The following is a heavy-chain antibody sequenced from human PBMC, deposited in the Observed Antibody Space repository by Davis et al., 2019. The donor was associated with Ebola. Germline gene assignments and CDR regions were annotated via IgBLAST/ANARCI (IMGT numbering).Heavy chain of an antibody. CDR2: IRYDGSNK. Sequence: GGSLRLSCAASGFTFSSYGMHWVRQAPGKGLEWVAFIRYDGSNKYYADSVKGRFTISRDNSKNTLYLQMNSLRAEDTAVYYCAKDDGYSSGWYLDYRGQGTLVTVSS. CDR1: GFTFSSYG. D-gene: IGHD6-19*01. V-gene: IGHV3-30*02. CDR3: AKDDGYSSGWYLDY. J-gene: IGHJ4*02.